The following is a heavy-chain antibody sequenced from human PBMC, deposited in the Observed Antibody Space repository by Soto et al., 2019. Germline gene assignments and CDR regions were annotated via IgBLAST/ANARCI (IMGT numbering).Heavy chain of an antibody. Sequence: GASVKVSCKASGYTFTSYGISWVRQAPGQGLEWMGWISAYNGNTNYAQKLQGRVTMTTDTSTSTAYMELRSLRSDDTAVYYCARDDSIRGSSRYFDYWGQGTLVTVSS. D-gene: IGHD1-26*01. CDR3: ARDDSIRGSSRYFDY. V-gene: IGHV1-18*01. CDR1: GYTFTSYG. J-gene: IGHJ4*02. CDR2: ISAYNGNT.